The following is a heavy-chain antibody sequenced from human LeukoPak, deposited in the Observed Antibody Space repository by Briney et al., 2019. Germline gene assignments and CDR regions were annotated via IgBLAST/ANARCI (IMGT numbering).Heavy chain of an antibody. Sequence: SETLSLTCTVSGGSISSYYWSWIRQPPGKGLEWIGYIYYSGSTNYNPSLKSRVTISVDTSKNQFSLKLSSVTAADTAVYYYARDSPLRYFDWLSSEHAFDIWGQGTMVTVSS. CDR1: GGSISSYY. J-gene: IGHJ3*02. CDR2: IYYSGST. D-gene: IGHD3-9*01. CDR3: ARDSPLRYFDWLSSEHAFDI. V-gene: IGHV4-59*01.